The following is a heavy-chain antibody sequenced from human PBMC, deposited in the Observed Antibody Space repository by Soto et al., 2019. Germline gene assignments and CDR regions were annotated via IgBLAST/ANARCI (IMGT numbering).Heavy chain of an antibody. CDR3: ARGCGGGSCYSDWDY. CDR2: LYTGGTI. CDR1: GFSVSNKY. V-gene: IGHV3-53*01. J-gene: IGHJ4*02. Sequence: GGSLRLSCVVSGFSVSNKYMSWVRQAPEKGLEWVSVLYTGGTIFYTDSVRGRFTISRDSSKNTLYLQMNSLRAEDTAVYYCARGCGGGSCYSDWDYWEQGTLVTVSS. D-gene: IGHD2-15*01.